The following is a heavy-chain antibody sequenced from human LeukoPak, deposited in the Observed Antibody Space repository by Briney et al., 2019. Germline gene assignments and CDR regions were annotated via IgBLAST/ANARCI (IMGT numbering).Heavy chain of an antibody. CDR3: ARPTRSKRGYSGYDSAKAYYYYGMDV. Sequence: ASVKVSCKASGGTFSSYAISWVRQAPGQGLEWMGGIIPIFGTANYAQKFQGRVTITADESTSTAYMELSSLRSEDTAVYYCARPTRSKRGYSGYDSAKAYYYYGMDVWGQGTMVTVSS. D-gene: IGHD5-12*01. V-gene: IGHV1-69*13. CDR2: IIPIFGTA. CDR1: GGTFSSYA. J-gene: IGHJ6*02.